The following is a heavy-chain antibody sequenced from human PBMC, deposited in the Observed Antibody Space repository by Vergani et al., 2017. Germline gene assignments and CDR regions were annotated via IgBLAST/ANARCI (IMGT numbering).Heavy chain of an antibody. CDR2: IIPILGIA. CDR1: GGTFSSYA. J-gene: IGHJ4*02. Sequence: QVQLVQSGAEVKKPGASVKVSCKASGGTFSSYAISWVRQAPGQGLEWMGRIIPILGIANYAQKFQGRVTITADKSTSTAYMELSSLRSEDTAVYYCARMDLDCSSTGCYFDYWGQGTLVTVSS. V-gene: IGHV1-69*04. D-gene: IGHD2-2*01. CDR3: ARMDLDCSSTGCYFDY.